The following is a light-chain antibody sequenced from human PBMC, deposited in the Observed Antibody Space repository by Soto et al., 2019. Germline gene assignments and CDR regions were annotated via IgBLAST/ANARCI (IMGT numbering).Light chain of an antibody. CDR3: ATWDDSRKGV. Sequence: QSVLTQPPSASGTPGQRIIISCSGSTSNIESHSVNWFQQFPGTAPRLLIITNNQRPSGVPDRFSGSKSGASASLAISGLQSEDEATYYCATWDDSRKGVFGTGTKLTVL. V-gene: IGLV1-44*01. J-gene: IGLJ1*01. CDR1: TSNIESHS. CDR2: TNN.